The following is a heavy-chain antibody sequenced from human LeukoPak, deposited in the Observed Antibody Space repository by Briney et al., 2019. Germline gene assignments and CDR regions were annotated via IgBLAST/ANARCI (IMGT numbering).Heavy chain of an antibody. D-gene: IGHD4-11*01. CDR2: IIPIFGTA. CDR1: GGTFSSYA. Sequence: SVKVSCKASGGTFSSYAISWVRQAPGQGLEWMGGIIPIFGTANYAQKFPGRVTITTDESTSTAYMELSSLRSEDTAVYYCATMTTDWLDDYWGQGTLVTVSS. CDR3: ATMTTDWLDDY. V-gene: IGHV1-69*05. J-gene: IGHJ4*02.